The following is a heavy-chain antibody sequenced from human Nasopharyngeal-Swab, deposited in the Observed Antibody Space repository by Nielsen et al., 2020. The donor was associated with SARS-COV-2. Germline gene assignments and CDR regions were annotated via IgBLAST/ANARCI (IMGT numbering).Heavy chain of an antibody. D-gene: IGHD6-6*01. Sequence: GESMKISCAASGFNFSSYSMKWVREDPGKGLEWVSSISSSSSYIYYADSVKGRFTISRDNAKNSLYLQMNSLRAEDTAVYYCARGAPYSSSSGDFDYWGQGTLVTVSS. CDR3: ARGAPYSSSSGDFDY. J-gene: IGHJ4*02. V-gene: IGHV3-21*01. CDR1: GFNFSSYS. CDR2: ISSSSSYI.